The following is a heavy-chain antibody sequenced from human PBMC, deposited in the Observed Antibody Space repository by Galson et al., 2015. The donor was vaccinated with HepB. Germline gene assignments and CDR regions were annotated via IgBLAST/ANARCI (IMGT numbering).Heavy chain of an antibody. CDR3: ARGVVVVAAIYRGPLHYFDY. CDR1: GGTFNNYA. J-gene: IGHJ4*02. V-gene: IGHV1-69*13. Sequence: SVKVSCKASGGTFNNYAMSWVRQAPGQGLEWMGGIIPIFGTSKYAQKFQGRVTITADESTSTAYMELSSLRSEDTAMYYCARGVVVVAAIYRGPLHYFDYWGQGTLVTVSS. CDR2: IIPIFGTS. D-gene: IGHD2-15*01.